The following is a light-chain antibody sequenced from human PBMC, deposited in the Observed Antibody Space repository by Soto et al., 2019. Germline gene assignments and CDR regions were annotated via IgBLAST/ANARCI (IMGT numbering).Light chain of an antibody. V-gene: IGLV2-23*01. Sequence: QSALTQPASVSGSPGQSITISCTGTSSDVGSYNLVSWYQQHPDKAPNLMIYEGSKRPSGVSNRFSGSKSGNTASLTISGLQAEDGGEYFCFSYSDCGTLVFGGGTKLTVL. CDR1: SSDVGSYNL. CDR2: EGS. CDR3: FSYSDCGTLV. J-gene: IGLJ2*01.